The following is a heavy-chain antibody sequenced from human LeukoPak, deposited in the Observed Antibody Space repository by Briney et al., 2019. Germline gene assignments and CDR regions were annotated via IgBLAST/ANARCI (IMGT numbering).Heavy chain of an antibody. CDR1: GFTFSSYA. Sequence: ERSLRLSCAASGFTFSSYAMSWVRQAPGKGLEWVSAISGSGGSTYYADSVKGRFTISRDNSKNTLYLQMNSLRAEDTAVYYCAKDHSSSPLILIDYWGQGTLVTVSS. CDR2: ISGSGGST. CDR3: AKDHSSSPLILIDY. V-gene: IGHV3-23*01. D-gene: IGHD6-13*01. J-gene: IGHJ4*02.